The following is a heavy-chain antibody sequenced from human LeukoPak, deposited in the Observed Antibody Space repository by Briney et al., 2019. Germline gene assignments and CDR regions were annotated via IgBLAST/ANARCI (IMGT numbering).Heavy chain of an antibody. CDR1: GDSFNGYY. Sequence: PSETLSLTCAVYGDSFNGYYWSWIRQPPGKGLEWIGEINHSGSTNYNPSLKSRVTISVDTSKNQFSLKLSSVTAADTAVYYCARFVRHCSSTSCYYYYGMDVWGKGTTVTVSS. D-gene: IGHD2-2*01. CDR2: INHSGST. V-gene: IGHV4-34*01. CDR3: ARFVRHCSSTSCYYYYGMDV. J-gene: IGHJ6*04.